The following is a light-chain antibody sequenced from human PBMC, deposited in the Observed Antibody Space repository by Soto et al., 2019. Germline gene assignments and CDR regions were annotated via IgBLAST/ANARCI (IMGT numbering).Light chain of an antibody. CDR1: QSVSRY. J-gene: IGKJ2*01. CDR2: ATN. Sequence: DIQMTQSPSSLSASVGDRVTITCRASQSVSRYLNWYQQKPGNPPKFLIYATNTLQSGVPSRFSGDGSGTDFTLTINALQPEDSATYYCQQSYSDPFTFGQGTKLEVK. CDR3: QQSYSDPFT. V-gene: IGKV1-39*01.